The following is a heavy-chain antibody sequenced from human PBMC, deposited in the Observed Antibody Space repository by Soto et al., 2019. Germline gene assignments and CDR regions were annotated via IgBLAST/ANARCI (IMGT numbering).Heavy chain of an antibody. J-gene: IGHJ4*02. CDR2: IYWDDDK. CDR1: GFSLSTSGVG. V-gene: IGHV2-5*02. CDR3: AHRQRAVYFDY. Sequence: QITLKESGPTLVNPTQTLTLTCTFSGFSLSTSGVGVGWIRQPPGKALEWLALIYWDDDKRYSPSLQSRLTINEDTSKNQVVLTMTNIDPVDTATYYCAHRQRAVYFDYWGQGTLVTVSS.